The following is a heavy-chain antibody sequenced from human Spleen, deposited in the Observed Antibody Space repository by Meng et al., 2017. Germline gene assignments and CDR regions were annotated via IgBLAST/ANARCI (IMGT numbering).Heavy chain of an antibody. CDR3: ARKAGNCISTTCYTLDY. J-gene: IGHJ4*02. D-gene: IGHD2-2*01. V-gene: IGHV1-69*13. CDR2: INAVFGTT. Sequence: SVKVSCKALGGIFSNYVIGWVRQAPGQGLEWMGGINAVFGTTNYAQKFQDRVTITSDESTSTVYMELTRLTSEDTAVYFCARKAGNCISTTCYTLDYWGQGKLVNVSS. CDR1: GGIFSNYV.